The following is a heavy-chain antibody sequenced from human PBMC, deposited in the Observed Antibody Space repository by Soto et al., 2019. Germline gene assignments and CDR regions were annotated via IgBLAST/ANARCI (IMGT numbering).Heavy chain of an antibody. V-gene: IGHV1-18*04. CDR1: GYTFTNYG. J-gene: IGHJ6*02. CDR2: ISAYTGNK. Sequence: ASVKVSCKASGYTFTNYGITWVRRAPGQGLEWVAWISAYTGNKKFAQKIQGRVTMTTDTSTRTAYMELRSLRSDDTAVYYCARGPICNITSCYRYHYFSMDVWGQGTTVTVSS. CDR3: ARGPICNITSCYRYHYFSMDV. D-gene: IGHD2-2*02.